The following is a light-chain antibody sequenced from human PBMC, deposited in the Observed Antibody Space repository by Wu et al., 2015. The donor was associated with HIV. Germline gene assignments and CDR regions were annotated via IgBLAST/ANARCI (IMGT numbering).Light chain of an antibody. J-gene: IGKJ2*01. Sequence: EIVLTQSPGTLSLSPGEGATLSCRASQSATSSYVTWYQQKPGQAPRVLIYDASTRATGIPDRFSGSGSETEFFLTITNIQSEDFAVYYCQQYNNWPQYTFGQGTKLVIK. V-gene: IGKV3-15*01. CDR3: QQYNNWPQYT. CDR2: DAS. CDR1: QSATSS.